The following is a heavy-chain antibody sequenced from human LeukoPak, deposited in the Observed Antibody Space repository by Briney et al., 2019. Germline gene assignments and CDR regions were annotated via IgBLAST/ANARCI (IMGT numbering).Heavy chain of an antibody. J-gene: IGHJ2*01. D-gene: IGHD2-2*02. CDR3: ARGAQNHALYYWYFDL. CDR2: INHSGST. Sequence: PSETLSLTCAVDGGSFSGYYWSWIRQPPGKGLEWIGEINHSGSTNYNPSLKSRVTISVDTSKNQFSLKLSSVTAADTAVYYCARGAQNHALYYWYFDLWGRGTLVTVSS. CDR1: GGSFSGYY. V-gene: IGHV4-34*01.